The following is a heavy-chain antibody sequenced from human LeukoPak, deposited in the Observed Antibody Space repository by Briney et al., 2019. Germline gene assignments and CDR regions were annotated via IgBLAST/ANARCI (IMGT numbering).Heavy chain of an antibody. CDR1: GFTFSSYW. D-gene: IGHD5-18*01. Sequence: PGGSLRLSCAASGFTFSSYWMHWVRQAPGKGLVWVSRISSDGSTTSYADSVKGRFTISRDNAKNSLYLQMNSLRDEDTAVYYCARRTAMHFDYWGQGTLVTVSS. CDR2: ISSDGSTT. J-gene: IGHJ4*02. V-gene: IGHV3-74*01. CDR3: ARRTAMHFDY.